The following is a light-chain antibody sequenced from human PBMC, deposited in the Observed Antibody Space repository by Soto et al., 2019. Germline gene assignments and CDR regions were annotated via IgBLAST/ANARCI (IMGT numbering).Light chain of an antibody. Sequence: DIQMTQSPSSLSASVGDRVTITCRASQSISSYLNWYQQKPGKAPKLLIYASSSLQSGVPSRFSGRGPATDFTHPISSLQPEDFAPYYCPQSYSTPRPFCQGTKVEIK. CDR1: QSISSY. CDR2: ASS. J-gene: IGKJ1*01. CDR3: PQSYSTPRP. V-gene: IGKV1-39*01.